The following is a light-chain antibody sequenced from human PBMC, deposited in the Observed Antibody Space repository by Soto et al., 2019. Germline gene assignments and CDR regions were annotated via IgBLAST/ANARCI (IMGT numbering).Light chain of an antibody. CDR2: EVS. Sequence: QSALTQPASVSGSPGQSITISCTGTSSDVGSYNLVSWYQQHPGKAPKVMIYEVSTRPSGVPNRFSGSKSGNTASLTISGLQAEDEADYYCCSYAGSSTYVFGTGTKVTVL. CDR1: SSDVGSYNL. CDR3: CSYAGSSTYV. V-gene: IGLV2-23*02. J-gene: IGLJ1*01.